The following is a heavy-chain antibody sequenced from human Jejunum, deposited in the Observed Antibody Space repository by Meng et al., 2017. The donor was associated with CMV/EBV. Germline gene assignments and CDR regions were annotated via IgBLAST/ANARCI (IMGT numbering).Heavy chain of an antibody. J-gene: IGHJ4*02. CDR2: INPNTGGT. V-gene: IGHV1-2*02. Sequence: EYPFTDYYMHWVRPAPGQGLEWMGWINPNTGGTNYAQKFQGRVTMTRDTSTNTAYMELTRLRSDDTALYYCAKDGGSYLDYYFDYWGQGTRVTVSS. D-gene: IGHD1-26*01. CDR3: AKDGGSYLDYYFDY. CDR1: EYPFTDYY.